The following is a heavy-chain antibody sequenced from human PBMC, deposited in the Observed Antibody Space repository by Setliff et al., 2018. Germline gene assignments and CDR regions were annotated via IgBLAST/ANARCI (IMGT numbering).Heavy chain of an antibody. CDR1: GGSVSNSGFF. V-gene: IGHV4-39*01. CDR3: GRGFSRIEGWGNWFDP. CDR2: IYDSGSS. D-gene: IGHD2-15*01. Sequence: KPSETLSLTCTASGGSVSNSGFFWGWLRQAPGKGLEWIGNIYDSGSSNYNASLKSRLIITRDTSKNQISLKLTSVTAADTAVYYCGRGFSRIEGWGNWFDPWGQGILVTVSS. J-gene: IGHJ5*02.